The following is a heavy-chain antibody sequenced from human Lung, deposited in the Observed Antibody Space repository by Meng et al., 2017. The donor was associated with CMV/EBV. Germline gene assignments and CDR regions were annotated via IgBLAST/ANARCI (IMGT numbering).Heavy chain of an antibody. CDR2: ISDSGSTT. V-gene: IGHV3-23*01. Sequence: SGFTFSSYAMTWVRQAPGKGLEWVSTISDSGSTTHYVDSVKGRFTISRDNSRNILYLQINRLRVEDTAVYYCAKDPMTALTTGWHFDLWGRGTLVTVSS. J-gene: IGHJ2*01. D-gene: IGHD4-17*01. CDR3: AKDPMTALTTGWHFDL. CDR1: GFTFSSYA.